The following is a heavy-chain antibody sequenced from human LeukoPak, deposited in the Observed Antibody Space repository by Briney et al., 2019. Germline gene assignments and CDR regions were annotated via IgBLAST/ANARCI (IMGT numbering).Heavy chain of an antibody. J-gene: IGHJ4*02. CDR1: GFTFDDYA. V-gene: IGHV3-9*01. CDR3: AKGPHETLPAPFDY. CDR2: ISWNSGSI. Sequence: EPGGSLRLSCAASGFTFDDYAMHWVRQAPGKGLEWVSSISWNSGSIGYADSVKGRFTISRDNAKNSLYLQMNSLRAEDTALYYCAKGPHETLPAPFDYWGQGTLVTVSS. D-gene: IGHD2-2*01.